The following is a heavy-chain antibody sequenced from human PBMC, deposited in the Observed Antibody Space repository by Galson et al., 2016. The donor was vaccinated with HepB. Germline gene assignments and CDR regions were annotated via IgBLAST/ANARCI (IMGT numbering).Heavy chain of an antibody. D-gene: IGHD2-15*01. J-gene: IGHJ6*03. CDR3: ARLAAVVPVRNTYYHSMDV. Sequence: SETLSLTCTVSGGSISGSHNYWGWIRQPPGKGLEWMGSIYYKGTTNYNPYLESRLTISVDTSKNLFSLKLTSVTAADTAAYYCARLAAVVPVRNTYYHSMDVWGQGATVIVSS. CDR2: IYYKGTT. V-gene: IGHV4-39*02. CDR1: GGSISGSHNY.